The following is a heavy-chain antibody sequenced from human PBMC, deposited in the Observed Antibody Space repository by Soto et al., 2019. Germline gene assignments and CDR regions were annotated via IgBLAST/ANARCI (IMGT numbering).Heavy chain of an antibody. CDR1: GGSISSGGYS. CDR3: AREGTFLGKPAYYSNGRGV. CDR2: IYHSGST. Sequence: PSETLSLTCAVSGGSISSGGYSWSWIRQPPGKGLEWIGYIYHSGSTYYNPSLKSRVTISVDRSKNQFSLKLSSVTAADTAVYYCAREGTFLGKPAYYSNGRGVWGQGTTVTVPS. D-gene: IGHD3-16*01. J-gene: IGHJ6*02. V-gene: IGHV4-30-2*01.